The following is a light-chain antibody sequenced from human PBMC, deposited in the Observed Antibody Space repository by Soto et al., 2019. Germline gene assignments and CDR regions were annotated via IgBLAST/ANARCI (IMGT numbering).Light chain of an antibody. CDR3: QLHGSSPRT. V-gene: IGKV3-20*01. CDR2: GAS. J-gene: IGKJ1*01. Sequence: EIVLTQSPGTLSLSPGERATLSCRASQSVSSSSLAWYQQKPGQAPRLLIHGASSRATGIPDRFSGSGSGRDFTLTISRLEPEDFAVYYCQLHGSSPRTFGQGTKVEIK. CDR1: QSVSSSS.